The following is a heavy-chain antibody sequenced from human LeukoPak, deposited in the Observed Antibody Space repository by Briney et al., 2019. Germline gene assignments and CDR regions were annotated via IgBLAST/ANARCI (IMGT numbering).Heavy chain of an antibody. V-gene: IGHV3-21*01. CDR3: ARGGQRDYYYMDV. CDR1: GFTFSSYS. D-gene: IGHD6-25*01. CDR2: ISSSSSYI. Sequence: GGSLRLSCAASGFTFSSYSMNWVRQAPGKGLEWVSSISSSSSYIYYADSVKGRFTISRDNAKNSLYLQMNSLRAEDTAVYYCARGGQRDYYYMDVWGKGTTVTVSS. J-gene: IGHJ6*03.